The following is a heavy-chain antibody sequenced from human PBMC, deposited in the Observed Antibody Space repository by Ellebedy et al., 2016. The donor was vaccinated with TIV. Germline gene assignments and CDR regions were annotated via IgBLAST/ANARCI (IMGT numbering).Heavy chain of an antibody. J-gene: IGHJ6*02. CDR1: GGNFSSYA. V-gene: IGHV1-69*13. CDR2: IIPIFGTA. Sequence: AASVKVSCKASGGNFSSYAISWVRQAPGQGLEWMGGIIPIFGTANYAQKFQGRVTITADESTSTAYMELSSLRSEDTAVYYCARDQRGSGGGFYYGMDVWGQGTTVTVSS. CDR3: ARDQRGSGGGFYYGMDV. D-gene: IGHD3-16*01.